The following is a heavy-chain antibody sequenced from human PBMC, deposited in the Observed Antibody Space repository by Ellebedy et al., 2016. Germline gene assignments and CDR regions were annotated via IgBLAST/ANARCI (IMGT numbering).Heavy chain of an antibody. J-gene: IGHJ4*02. CDR2: IYYSGST. CDR3: ARNRGRYYDSSGYYYFDY. Sequence: SETLSLTCTVSGGSISSGGYYWSWIRQHPGKGLEWIGYIYYSGSTYYNPSLKSRVTISVDTSKNQFSLKLSSVTAADTAVYYCARNRGRYYDSSGYYYFDYWGQGTLVTVSS. D-gene: IGHD3-22*01. V-gene: IGHV4-31*03. CDR1: GGSISSGGYY.